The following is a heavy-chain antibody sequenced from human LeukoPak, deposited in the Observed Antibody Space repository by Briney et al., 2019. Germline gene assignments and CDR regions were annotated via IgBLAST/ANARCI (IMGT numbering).Heavy chain of an antibody. V-gene: IGHV4-4*09. CDR2: IYTSGST. D-gene: IGHD3-22*01. J-gene: IGHJ4*02. CDR3: ARRTYDYESSGREKKYYFDY. CDR1: GGSFSTYC. Sequence: SETLSLTCTVSGGSFSTYCWSWIRQPPGKGLEWIGYIYTSGSTNYNPSLKSRVTISVDTSQKQFSLKLSSVTAADTAVYYCARRTYDYESSGREKKYYFDYWGQGTLVTVSS.